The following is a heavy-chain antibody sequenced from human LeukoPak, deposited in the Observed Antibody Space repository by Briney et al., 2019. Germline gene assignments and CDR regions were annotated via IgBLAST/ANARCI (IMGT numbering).Heavy chain of an antibody. CDR1: GFTFDGYA. CDR3: AKDEGVMTTVAIT. J-gene: IGHJ5*02. V-gene: IGHV3-9*01. D-gene: IGHD4-11*01. CDR2: ISWNSGSI. Sequence: PGRSLRLSCAASGFTFDGYAMHWVRQAPGKGLEWVSGISWNSGSIGYADSVKGRFTISRDNAKNSLYLQMNSLRAEDTALYYCAKDEGVMTTVAITWGQGTLVTVSS.